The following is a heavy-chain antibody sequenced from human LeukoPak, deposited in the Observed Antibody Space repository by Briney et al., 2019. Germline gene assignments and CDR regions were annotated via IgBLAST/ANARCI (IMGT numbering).Heavy chain of an antibody. CDR2: INPNSGGT. Sequence: ASVKVSCKASGYTFTGYYMHWVRQAPGQGLEWMGRINPNSGGTNYAQKFQGRVTMTRDTSISTAYMELSRLRSDDTAVYYCARDSQSVTIFGVVTPLGYCGQGTLVTVSS. CDR3: ARDSQSVTIFGVVTPLGY. CDR1: GYTFTGYY. D-gene: IGHD3-3*01. V-gene: IGHV1-2*06. J-gene: IGHJ4*02.